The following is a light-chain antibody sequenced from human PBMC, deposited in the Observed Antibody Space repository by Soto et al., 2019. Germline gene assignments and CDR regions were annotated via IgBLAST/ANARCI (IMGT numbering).Light chain of an antibody. V-gene: IGKV1-27*01. CDR2: AAS. Sequence: DIQMTQSPSSLSTSVGDRVTITCRATQGIGTFLAWYQQKPGQVPKLLIYAASTLQSGVPSRFSGSGSGTDFTRTISSLQPEDVATYYWQRYNSAPQTFGQGTKVEIK. CDR3: QRYNSAPQT. CDR1: QGIGTF. J-gene: IGKJ1*01.